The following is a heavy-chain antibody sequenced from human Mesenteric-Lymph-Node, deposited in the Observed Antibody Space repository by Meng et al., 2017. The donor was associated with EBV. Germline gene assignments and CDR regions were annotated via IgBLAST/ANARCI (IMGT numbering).Heavy chain of an antibody. Sequence: VEMGGVGGGLVQPGGSLRFAVAASGVAFGRYAMGWVRQAPGKGLEWVSAISGSGGKTYYADSVKGRFTISRDNSKNTLYLQMNNLRAEDTAVYHCAKSEVTFYHFDYWGQGTLVTAPQ. J-gene: IGHJ4*02. CDR2: ISGSGGKT. CDR3: AKSEVTFYHFDY. CDR1: GVAFGRYA. D-gene: IGHD2-21*02. V-gene: IGHV3-23*04.